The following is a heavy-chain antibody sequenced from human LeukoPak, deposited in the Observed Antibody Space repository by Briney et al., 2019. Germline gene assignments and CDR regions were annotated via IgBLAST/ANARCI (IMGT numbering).Heavy chain of an antibody. D-gene: IGHD2-8*01. CDR3: ARDIDWGYACNY. CDR2: IHSGGRT. V-gene: IGHV3-53*05. Sequence: GGSLRLSCAPSGFTVSDTYMNWVRQAPGKGLEWVSVIHSGGRTYYADSVKGRFTISRDSSKNTLYLQMSSLRADDTAVYYCARDIDWGYACNYWGQGTLVIVSS. J-gene: IGHJ4*02. CDR1: GFTVSDTY.